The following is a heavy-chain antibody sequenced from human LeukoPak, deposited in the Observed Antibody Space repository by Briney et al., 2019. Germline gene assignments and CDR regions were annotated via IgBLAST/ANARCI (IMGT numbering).Heavy chain of an antibody. D-gene: IGHD5-12*01. CDR2: ISYDGSNK. J-gene: IGHJ3*02. Sequence: GGSLRLSCAASGLTFSSYAMHWVRQAPGKGLEWVAVISYDGSNKYYADSVKGRFTISRDNSKNTLYLQMNSLRAEDTAVYYCAGRDGYNFYLAFDIWGQGTMVTVSS. V-gene: IGHV3-30-3*01. CDR3: AGRDGYNFYLAFDI. CDR1: GLTFSSYA.